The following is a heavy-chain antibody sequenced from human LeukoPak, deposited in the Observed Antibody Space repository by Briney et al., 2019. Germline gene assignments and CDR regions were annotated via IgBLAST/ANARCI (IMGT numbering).Heavy chain of an antibody. CDR3: ARGILTNYYDKFTGEIQLNYFDH. CDR1: GGSISSYY. Sequence: PSETLSLTCTVSGGSISSYYWSWIRQPPGKGLEWIGYVYYSGSTNYNPSLKSRVTISLDTSKNQFSLKLSSVTAADTAVYYCARGILTNYYDKFTGEIQLNYFDHWGQGTLATVSS. J-gene: IGHJ4*02. V-gene: IGHV4-59*01. CDR2: VYYSGST. D-gene: IGHD3-22*01.